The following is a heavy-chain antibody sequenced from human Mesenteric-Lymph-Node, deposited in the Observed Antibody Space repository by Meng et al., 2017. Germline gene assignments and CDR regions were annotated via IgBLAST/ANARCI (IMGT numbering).Heavy chain of an antibody. D-gene: IGHD4-17*01. V-gene: IGHV4-31*03. J-gene: IGHJ2*01. Sequence: VQLQEPGPGPVKPSETLSLTCTVSGGSVSSGNHYWSWIRQHPGKGLEYIGYIYYSGSTYYNPSLKSRVIISVDTSKNQFSLRLNSVTAADTAVYYCASLYGDSSVWYLDLWGRGTLVTVSS. CDR2: IYYSGST. CDR1: GGSVSSGNHY. CDR3: ASLYGDSSVWYLDL.